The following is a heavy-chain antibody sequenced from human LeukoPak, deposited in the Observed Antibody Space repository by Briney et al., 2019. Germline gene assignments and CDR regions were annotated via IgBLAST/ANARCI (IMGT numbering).Heavy chain of an antibody. V-gene: IGHV3-30*02. J-gene: IGHJ4*02. D-gene: IGHD1-26*01. CDR2: IWYDGSKK. Sequence: GGPLRLSCAASGFTFSSYGMHWVRQAPGKGLEWVAFIWYDGSKKYYADSVKGRFTISRDNPKNTLYLQMNSLRAEDTAVYYCARWSTALDYWGQGTLVTVSS. CDR1: GFTFSSYG. CDR3: ARWSTALDY.